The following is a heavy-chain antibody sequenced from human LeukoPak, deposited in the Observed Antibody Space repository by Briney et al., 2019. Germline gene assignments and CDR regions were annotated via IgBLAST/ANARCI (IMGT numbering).Heavy chain of an antibody. D-gene: IGHD6-19*01. Sequence: GSVKVSCKASGYTVTGYDMHWVRQAPGQGLEWMGWVNPNSGGTNYAQKFQGRVTMTRDTSISTAYMELSRLRSDDTAVYYCARGVAGKVFDFDYWGQGTLVTVSS. J-gene: IGHJ4*02. CDR2: VNPNSGGT. V-gene: IGHV1-2*02. CDR3: ARGVAGKVFDFDY. CDR1: GYTVTGYD.